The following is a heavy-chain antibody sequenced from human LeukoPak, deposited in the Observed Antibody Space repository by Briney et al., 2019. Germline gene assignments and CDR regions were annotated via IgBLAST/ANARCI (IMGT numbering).Heavy chain of an antibody. CDR2: IIPIFGTA. CDR1: GGTFISYA. J-gene: IGHJ4*02. Sequence: SVKVSFKASGGTFISYAISWVRQAPGQGLEWMGGIIPIFGTANYAQKFQGRVTITADESTSTAYMELSSLRSEDTAVYYCARVAGSGSVPEYWGQGTLVTVSS. D-gene: IGHD3-10*01. V-gene: IGHV1-69*01. CDR3: ARVAGSGSVPEY.